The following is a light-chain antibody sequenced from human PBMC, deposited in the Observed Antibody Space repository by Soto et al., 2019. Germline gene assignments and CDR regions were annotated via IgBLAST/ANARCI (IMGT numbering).Light chain of an antibody. J-gene: IGKJ1*01. Sequence: IVFTQSPVTLALSPGERGTLSCRASQSVGTSLAWYQQKPGQAPRLLIYGASNRATGIPDRFSGSGSGTDFTLTISKLEPEDFAVYHCQQYGGSPRTFGQGTKVDI. CDR1: QSVGTS. V-gene: IGKV3-20*01. CDR3: QQYGGSPRT. CDR2: GAS.